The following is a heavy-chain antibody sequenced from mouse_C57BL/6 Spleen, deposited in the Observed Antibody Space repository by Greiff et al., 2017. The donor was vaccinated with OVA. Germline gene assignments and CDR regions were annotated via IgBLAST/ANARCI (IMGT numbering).Heavy chain of an antibody. Sequence: EVKLQESGGGLVKPGGSLKLSCAASGFTFSDYGMHWVRQAPEKGLEWVAYISSGSSTIYYADTVKGRFTISRDNAKNTLFLQMTSLRSEDTAMYYCARNPYYAMDYWGQGTSVTVSS. CDR3: ARNPYYAMDY. CDR2: ISSGSSTI. V-gene: IGHV5-17*01. CDR1: GFTFSDYG. J-gene: IGHJ4*01.